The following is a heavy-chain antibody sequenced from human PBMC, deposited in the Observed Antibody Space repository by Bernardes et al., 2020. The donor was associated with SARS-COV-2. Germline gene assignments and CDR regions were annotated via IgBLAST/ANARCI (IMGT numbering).Heavy chain of an antibody. CDR3: AKVFCSGGFCYSGYGQFDY. D-gene: IGHD2-15*01. CDR2: ISGSGGST. V-gene: IGHV3-23*01. J-gene: IGHJ4*02. CDR1: GLTFSSYG. Sequence: GGSLRLSCAASGLTFSSYGMSWVRQAPGKGLEWVSHISGSGGSTYHADSVKGRFTISRDNAKNTLYLQMNSLRAEDTAVYYCAKVFCSGGFCYSGYGQFDYWGQGTLVTVSS.